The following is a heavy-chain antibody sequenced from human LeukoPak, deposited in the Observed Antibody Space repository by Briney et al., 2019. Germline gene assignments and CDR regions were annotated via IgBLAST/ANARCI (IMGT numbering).Heavy chain of an antibody. Sequence: PSETLSLTCTVSGGSISSSSYYWGWIRQPPGKGLEWIGSIYYSGSTYYNPSLKSRITISVDTSKNQFSLKLSSVTAADTAVYYCAGHDARSGFDYWGQGTLVTVSS. D-gene: IGHD3-3*01. J-gene: IGHJ4*01. CDR1: GGSISSSSYY. CDR2: IYYSGST. CDR3: AGHDARSGFDY. V-gene: IGHV4-39*01.